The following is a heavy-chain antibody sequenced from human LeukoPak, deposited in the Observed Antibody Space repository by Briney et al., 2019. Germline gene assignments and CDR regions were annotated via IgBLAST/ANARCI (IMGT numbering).Heavy chain of an antibody. CDR3: AKDRPAVAVAGTAVFDY. J-gene: IGHJ4*02. Sequence: HAGGSLRLSCAASGFTFSSYAMSWVRQAPGKGLEWVSAISGSGGSTYYADSVKGRFTISRDNSKNTLYLQMNRLRAEDTAVYYCAKDRPAVAVAGTAVFDYWGQGTLVTVSS. CDR2: ISGSGGST. CDR1: GFTFSSYA. D-gene: IGHD6-19*01. V-gene: IGHV3-23*01.